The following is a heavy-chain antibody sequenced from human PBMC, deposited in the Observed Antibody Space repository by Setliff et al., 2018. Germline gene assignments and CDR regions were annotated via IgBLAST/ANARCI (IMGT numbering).Heavy chain of an antibody. Sequence: KTSETLSLTCTVSGDSINNFYWTWIRQPPGKGLEWIGYIYHSGGTSYNPSLKSRVTISVDTSKNQFSLNLSSVTAADTAVYYCARGQATSSRSSLVYWGQGILVTGSS. V-gene: IGHV4-59*01. D-gene: IGHD6-6*01. CDR1: GDSINNFY. J-gene: IGHJ4*02. CDR3: ARGQATSSRSSLVY. CDR2: IYHSGGT.